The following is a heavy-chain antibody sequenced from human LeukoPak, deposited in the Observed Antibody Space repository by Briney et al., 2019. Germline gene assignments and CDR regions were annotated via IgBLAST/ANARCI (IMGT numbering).Heavy chain of an antibody. J-gene: IGHJ4*02. CDR1: GFTVSANY. CDR2: IYSGGST. CDR3: ARDFYGGRYGVDY. D-gene: IGHD1-26*01. V-gene: IGHV3-66*02. Sequence: GRSLRLSCAASGFTVSANYMTWVRQAPGKGLEWVSSIYSGGSTYYSDSVKGRFTISRDNSKNTLYLQMNSLRAEDTAVYYCARDFYGGRYGVDYWGQGTLVTVSS.